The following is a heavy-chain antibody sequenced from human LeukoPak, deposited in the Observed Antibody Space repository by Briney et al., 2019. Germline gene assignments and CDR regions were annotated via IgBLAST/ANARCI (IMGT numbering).Heavy chain of an antibody. J-gene: IGHJ3*02. CDR1: TFTFSTYT. CDR3: ARGLTYCGGDCYRAFDI. Sequence: GGSLRLSCAASTFTFSTYTMNWVRQAPGKGLEWVSYISSSSSNILYADSVKGRFTISRDNAKNSLYLQMNSLRAEDTAVYYCARGLTYCGGDCYRAFDIWGQGTMVTVSP. V-gene: IGHV3-48*04. D-gene: IGHD2-21*02. CDR2: ISSSSSNI.